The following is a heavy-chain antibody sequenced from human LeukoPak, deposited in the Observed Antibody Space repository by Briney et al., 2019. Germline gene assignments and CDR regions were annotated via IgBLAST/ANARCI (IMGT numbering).Heavy chain of an antibody. Sequence: SVKVSCKASGGTFSSYAISWVRQAPGQGLEWMGGIIPIFGTANYAQKFQGRVTITADESTSTAYMELSSLRSEDTAVYYCAREGQYSSSSEAFDIWGQGTMVTVSS. J-gene: IGHJ3*02. D-gene: IGHD6-6*01. V-gene: IGHV1-69*13. CDR1: GGTFSSYA. CDR3: AREGQYSSSSEAFDI. CDR2: IIPIFGTA.